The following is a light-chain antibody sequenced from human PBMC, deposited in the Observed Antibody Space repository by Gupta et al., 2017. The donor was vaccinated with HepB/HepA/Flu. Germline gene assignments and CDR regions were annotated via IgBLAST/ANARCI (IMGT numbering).Light chain of an antibody. Sequence: EIVMTQSPATLSVSPGERATLPCRASQSVSSNLAWYQQKLGQAPRLLIYCASARATGIPARFSGSGSGTEFTLTISSLQSEDFAVYYCQQYDNWPRTFGQGTXVEIK. CDR1: QSVSSN. CDR2: CAS. CDR3: QQYDNWPRT. V-gene: IGKV3-15*01. J-gene: IGKJ1*01.